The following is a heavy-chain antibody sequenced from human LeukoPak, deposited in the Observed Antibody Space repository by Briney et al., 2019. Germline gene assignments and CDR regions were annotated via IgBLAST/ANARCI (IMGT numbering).Heavy chain of an antibody. V-gene: IGHV1-46*01. D-gene: IGHD5-18*01. CDR1: GYTFTGYY. CDR2: INPSGGNT. CDR3: ARALPHRRLMDTTMNQHWFDP. Sequence: ASVKVSCKASGYTFTGYYIHWVRQAPGQGLEWVGIINPSGGNTNYAQKFQGRVTMTRDMSTSTVYMELSSLTSEDTAVYSCARALPHRRLMDTTMNQHWFDPWGQGTLVTVSS. J-gene: IGHJ5*02.